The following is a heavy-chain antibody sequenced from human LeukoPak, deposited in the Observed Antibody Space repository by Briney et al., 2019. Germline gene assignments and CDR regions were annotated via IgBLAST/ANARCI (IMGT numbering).Heavy chain of an antibody. Sequence: PGGSLRLSCAASGFTFSSYGMHWVRQAPGKGLEWVAFIRYDGSNKYYADSVKGRFTISRDNSKNTLYLQMSSLRAEDTAVYYCAKRGSSPPASYYYYYYMDVWGKGTTVTVSS. V-gene: IGHV3-30*02. D-gene: IGHD6-6*01. CDR3: AKRGSSPPASYYYYYYMDV. J-gene: IGHJ6*03. CDR1: GFTFSSYG. CDR2: IRYDGSNK.